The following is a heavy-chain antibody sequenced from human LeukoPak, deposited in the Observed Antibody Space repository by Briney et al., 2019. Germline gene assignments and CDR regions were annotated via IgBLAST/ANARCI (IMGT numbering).Heavy chain of an antibody. V-gene: IGHV3-9*01. CDR1: GFTFDDYA. D-gene: IGHD1-7*01. CDR2: ISWNSDSI. J-gene: IGHJ4*02. CDR3: AKAPNWNYDPYFDY. Sequence: GRSLRLSCAASGFTFDDYAMPWVRQAPGKGLEWVSGISWNSDSIGYADSVKGRFTISRDNAKNSLYLQMNSLRAEDTALYYCAKAPNWNYDPYFDYWGQGTLVTVSS.